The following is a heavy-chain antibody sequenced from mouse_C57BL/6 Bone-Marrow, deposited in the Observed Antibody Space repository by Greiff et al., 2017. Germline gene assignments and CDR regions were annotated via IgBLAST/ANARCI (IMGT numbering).Heavy chain of an antibody. D-gene: IGHD1-1*01. CDR3: ARSNGSSYGWYFDV. CDR1: GYTFTSYW. Sequence: QVQLQQPGAELVKPGASVKMSCKASGYTFTSYWITWVKQRPGQGLEWIGDIYPGSGSTNYNEKFKSKATLTVDTSSSTAYMQLSSLTSEDSAVYDCARSNGSSYGWYFDVWGTGTTVTVSS. V-gene: IGHV1-55*01. J-gene: IGHJ1*03. CDR2: IYPGSGST.